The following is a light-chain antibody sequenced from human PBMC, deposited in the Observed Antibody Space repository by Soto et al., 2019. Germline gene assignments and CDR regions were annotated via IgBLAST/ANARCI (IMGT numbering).Light chain of an antibody. CDR1: SSEVCGYNY. CDR2: EVS. V-gene: IGLV2-8*01. CDR3: TSYAGSNNFFYV. J-gene: IGLJ1*01. Sequence: QSALTQPPSASRSPGQSVPISFTGNSSEVCGYNYVSWYQQHPGKAPKLMIYEVSKRPSGVPDRFSGSKSGNTASLTVSGLQAEDEADYYCTSYAGSNNFFYVFGTGTKVTVL.